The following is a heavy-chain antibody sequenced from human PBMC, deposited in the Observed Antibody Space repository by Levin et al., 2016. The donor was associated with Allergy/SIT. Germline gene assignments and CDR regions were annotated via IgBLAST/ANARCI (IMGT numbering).Heavy chain of an antibody. Sequence: GESLKISCATAGFTFRTYWMTWVRQAPGKGLEWVANIKEDGSEKYYAESVRGRCTISRDNTKKSLSLQMNNLRAEDTAVYYCARGLQGRGYSYGELDNWGQGTLVTVSS. CDR3: ARGLQGRGYSYGELDN. J-gene: IGHJ4*02. V-gene: IGHV3-7*01. CDR2: IKEDGSEK. CDR1: GFTFRTYW. D-gene: IGHD5-18*01.